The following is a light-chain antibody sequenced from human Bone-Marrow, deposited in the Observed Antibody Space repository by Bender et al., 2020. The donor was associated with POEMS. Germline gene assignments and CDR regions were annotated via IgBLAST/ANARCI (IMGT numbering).Light chain of an antibody. V-gene: IGLV1-40*01. CDR3: CSYAGSRSYV. J-gene: IGLJ1*01. CDR2: GYN. Sequence: QSVLTQPPSVSGAPGQRVTISCTGSSSNTGSGYDINWYQHLPGTAPKLLIYGYNNRPSGVPDRFSGSKSGTSASLAITGLQADDEADYYCCSYAGSRSYVFGSGTKVTVL. CDR1: SSNTGSGYD.